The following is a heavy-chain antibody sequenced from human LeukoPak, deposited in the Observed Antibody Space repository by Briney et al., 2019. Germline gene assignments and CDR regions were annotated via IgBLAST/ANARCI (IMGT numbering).Heavy chain of an antibody. CDR3: ARDPYQWLAWFDY. D-gene: IGHD6-19*01. J-gene: IGHJ4*02. CDR1: GGSISSYY. Sequence: PSETLSLTCTVSGGSISSYYWSWIRQPPGKGLEWIGYIYYSGSTNYNPSLKSRVTISVDTSKNQFSLKLTSVTAADTAMYYCARDPYQWLAWFDYWGQGTLVTVSS. V-gene: IGHV4-59*12. CDR2: IYYSGST.